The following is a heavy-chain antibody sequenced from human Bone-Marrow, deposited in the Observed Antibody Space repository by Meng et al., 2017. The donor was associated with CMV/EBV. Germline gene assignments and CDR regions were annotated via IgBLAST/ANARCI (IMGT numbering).Heavy chain of an antibody. Sequence: GGSLRLSCAASGFTFSSYSMNWVRQAPGKGLEWVSSISSSSSYIYYADSVKGRFTISRDNAKNSLYLQMNSLRAEDTAVYYCAREGWYSSSWYSDYYYYGMEVWGPGNTVHGAS. CDR2: ISSSSSYI. V-gene: IGHV3-21*01. CDR3: AREGWYSSSWYSDYYYYGMEV. J-gene: IGHJ6*01. CDR1: GFTFSSYS. D-gene: IGHD6-13*01.